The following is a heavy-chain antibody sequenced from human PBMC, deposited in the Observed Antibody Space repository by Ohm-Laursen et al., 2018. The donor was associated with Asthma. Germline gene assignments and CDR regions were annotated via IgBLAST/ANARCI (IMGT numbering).Heavy chain of an antibody. CDR2: IIPIFGTA. Sequence: SSVKVSCKASGSTFSSYAISWVRQAPRQGLEWMGGIIPIFGTANYAQKFQGRVTITADESTSTAYMELSSLRSEDTAVYYCARDILGTGANYYYGMDVWGQGTTVTVSS. D-gene: IGHD7-27*01. V-gene: IGHV1-69*01. J-gene: IGHJ6*02. CDR1: GSTFSSYA. CDR3: ARDILGTGANYYYGMDV.